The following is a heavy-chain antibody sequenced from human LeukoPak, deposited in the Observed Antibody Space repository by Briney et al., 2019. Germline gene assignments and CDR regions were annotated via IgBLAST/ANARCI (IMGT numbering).Heavy chain of an antibody. Sequence: SETLSLTCTVSGGSISSYYWSWIWQPAGKGLEWIGRIYTSGSTNYNTSPKSRVTMSVDTSKNQFSLKLSSVTAADTAVYYCARDGGVRQQLVTSEHYYYYYYMDVWGKGTTVTVSS. CDR2: IYTSGST. J-gene: IGHJ6*03. D-gene: IGHD6-13*01. V-gene: IGHV4-4*07. CDR1: GGSISSYY. CDR3: ARDGGVRQQLVTSEHYYYYYYMDV.